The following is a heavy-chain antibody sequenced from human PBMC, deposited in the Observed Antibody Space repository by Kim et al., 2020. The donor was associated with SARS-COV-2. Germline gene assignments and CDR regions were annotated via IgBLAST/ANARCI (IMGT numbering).Heavy chain of an antibody. V-gene: IGHV4-39*01. CDR3: ARSGGYSYGLYYYGTDV. CDR2: IYYSGST. D-gene: IGHD5-18*01. J-gene: IGHJ6*02. Sequence: SETLSLTCTVSGGSISSSSYYWGWIRQPPGKGLEWIGSIYYSGSTYYNPSLKSRVTISVDTSKNQFSLKLSSVTAADTAVYYCARSGGYSYGLYYYGTDVWGQGTTVTVSS. CDR1: GGSISSSSYY.